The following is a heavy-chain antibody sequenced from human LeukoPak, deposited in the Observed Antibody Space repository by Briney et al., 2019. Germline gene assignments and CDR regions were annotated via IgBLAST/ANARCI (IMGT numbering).Heavy chain of an antibody. D-gene: IGHD4-17*01. Sequence: SQTLSLTCTVSGGSISRGGYYWNWIRQHPREGLEWIGYFYYCRTTSYNPSLKSRATISVDTSNNQFSLKLSSVTAADTAVYYCARGDYGLYFFDSWGRGTLVTVSS. CDR3: ARGDYGLYFFDS. J-gene: IGHJ4*02. CDR1: GGSISRGGYY. CDR2: FYYCRTT. V-gene: IGHV4-31*03.